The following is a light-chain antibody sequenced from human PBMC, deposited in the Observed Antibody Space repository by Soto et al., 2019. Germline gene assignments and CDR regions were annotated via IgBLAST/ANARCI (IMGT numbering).Light chain of an antibody. V-gene: IGLV1-44*01. CDR2: NNV. CDR3: SAWDGSLNGLV. Sequence: QSVLTQPPSASGTPGQRVTISCSGSSSNIGSNILNWYRQVPGTAPKLLIYNNVHRPSGVPDRFSGSKSGASGSLAISGLRLEDEADYYCSAWDGSLNGLVFGGGAKLTVL. CDR1: SSNIGSNI. J-gene: IGLJ3*02.